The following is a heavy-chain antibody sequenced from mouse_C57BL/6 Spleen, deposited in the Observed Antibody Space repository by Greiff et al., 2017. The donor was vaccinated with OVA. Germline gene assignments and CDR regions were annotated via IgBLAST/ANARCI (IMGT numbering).Heavy chain of an antibody. D-gene: IGHD3-2*02. Sequence: QVQLQQPGAELVRPGSSVKLSCKASGYTFTSYWMHWVKQRPIQGLEWIGNIDPSDSETHYNQKFKDKATLTVDKSSSPAYMQLSSLTSEDSAVYYCARRKGEGSSGYCDYWGQGTTLTVSS. CDR2: IDPSDSET. J-gene: IGHJ2*01. CDR1: GYTFTSYW. V-gene: IGHV1-52*01. CDR3: ARRKGEGSSGYCDY.